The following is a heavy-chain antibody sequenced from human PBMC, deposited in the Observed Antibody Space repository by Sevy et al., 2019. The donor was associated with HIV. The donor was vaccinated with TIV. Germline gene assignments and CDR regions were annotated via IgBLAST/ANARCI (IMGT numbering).Heavy chain of an antibody. Sequence: ASVKVSCKVSGYTLTEFSIHWVRQAPGKGLEWMGGFDPGDGDAETPYAQKFRDRLTMTADTSTDTVYMELSSLRSEDTAVHYCATDTTGYHSTLDYWGQGTLVTVSS. V-gene: IGHV1-24*01. CDR3: ATDTTGYHSTLDY. CDR2: FDPGDGDAET. J-gene: IGHJ4*02. CDR1: GYTLTEFS. D-gene: IGHD3-9*01.